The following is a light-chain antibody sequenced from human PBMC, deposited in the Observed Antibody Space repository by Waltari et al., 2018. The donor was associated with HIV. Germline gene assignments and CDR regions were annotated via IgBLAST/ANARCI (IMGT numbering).Light chain of an antibody. CDR2: EDD. CDR3: CSYAGGATVI. Sequence: QSALTQPASVSGSPGQSIAISCTGTSSDLGSYNLVSWYQQHPGRAPQLIIYEDDKRPSGVSDRFSGSKSDNTASLTISDLQTDDEADYYCCSYAGGATVIFGGGTKLTVL. J-gene: IGLJ2*01. V-gene: IGLV2-23*02. CDR1: SSDLGSYNL.